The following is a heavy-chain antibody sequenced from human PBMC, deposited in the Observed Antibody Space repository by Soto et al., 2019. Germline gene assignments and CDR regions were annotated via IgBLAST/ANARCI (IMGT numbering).Heavy chain of an antibody. Sequence: EVQLVESGGGLVQPGGSLRLSCAASGFTFKNVWMSWIRQAPGRGLEWVGRIRSEVDGGTLDYAAPMKGRFIISRDDSEDTLYLQITSLKSEDTAMYYCTRMNTRDAFDIWGQGTMVTVPS. J-gene: IGHJ3*02. CDR3: TRMNTRDAFDI. CDR1: GFTFKNVW. V-gene: IGHV3-15*01. CDR2: IRSEVDGGTL.